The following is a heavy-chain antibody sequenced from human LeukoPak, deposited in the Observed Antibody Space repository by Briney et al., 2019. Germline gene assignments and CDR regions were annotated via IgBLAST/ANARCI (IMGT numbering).Heavy chain of an antibody. V-gene: IGHV3-23*01. Sequence: GGSLRLSRAASGFTFNIYAMSWVSQAPGKGLEWVSGVIGSGKSTFYVDSVKGRFTISRDNSRNTLYLQMNSLRVEDTAVYYCTRPHVDGGYYYHQYWGQGTLVTVSS. D-gene: IGHD3-22*01. CDR2: VIGSGKST. CDR1: GFTFNIYA. CDR3: TRPHVDGGYYYHQY. J-gene: IGHJ4*02.